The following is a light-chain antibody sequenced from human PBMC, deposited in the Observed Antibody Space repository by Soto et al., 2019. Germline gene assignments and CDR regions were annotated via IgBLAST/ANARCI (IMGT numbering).Light chain of an antibody. V-gene: IGKV3-20*01. CDR3: QQLDT. CDR2: GAS. CDR1: QSVSSSY. J-gene: IGKJ3*01. Sequence: EIVLTQSPGTLSLSPGDRATLSCRASQSVSSSYLAWYQQKPGQAPRLLIYGASSRATGIPDRFSGSGSGTDFTLTISRLEPEDFAVYYCQQLDTFGPGAKVDIK.